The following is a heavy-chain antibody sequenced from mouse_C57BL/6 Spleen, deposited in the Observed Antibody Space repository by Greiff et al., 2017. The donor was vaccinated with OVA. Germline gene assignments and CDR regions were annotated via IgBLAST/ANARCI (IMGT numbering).Heavy chain of an antibody. Sequence: VQLQQSGPELVKPGASVKISCKASGYSFTGYFMNWVMQSHGKSLEWIGRINPYNGDTFYNQKFKGKATLTVDKSSSTAHMELRSLTSEDSAVYYCTRGGGFAYWGQGTLVTVSA. CDR1: GYSFTGYF. CDR3: TRGGGFAY. V-gene: IGHV1-20*01. CDR2: INPYNGDT. J-gene: IGHJ3*01.